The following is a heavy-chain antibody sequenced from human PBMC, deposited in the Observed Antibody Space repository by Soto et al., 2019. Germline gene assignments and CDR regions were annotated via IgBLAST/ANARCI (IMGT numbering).Heavy chain of an antibody. Sequence: EVQLVESGGGLVQPGGSLRLSCAASGFTFSSYEMNWVRQAPGKGLEWVANIKQDGSEKYYVDSVKGRFTISRDNAKNSLYLQMNSLRAEDTAVYYCARSRRGYYYDRGLFDYWGQGTLVTVSS. CDR3: ARSRRGYYYDRGLFDY. V-gene: IGHV3-7*01. J-gene: IGHJ4*02. CDR2: IKQDGSEK. D-gene: IGHD3-22*01. CDR1: GFTFSSYE.